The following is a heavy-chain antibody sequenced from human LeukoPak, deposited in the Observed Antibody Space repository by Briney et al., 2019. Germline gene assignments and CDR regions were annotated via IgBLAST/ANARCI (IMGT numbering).Heavy chain of an antibody. V-gene: IGHV3-74*01. J-gene: IGHJ4*02. CDR3: ASIGPGLNFDY. D-gene: IGHD2-15*01. Sequence: PGGSLRLSCAASGFTFSSYWMHWVRQAPGKGLVWVSRINSDGSSTSYADSVKGRFTISRDNAKNTLYLQMNSLRAEDTAVYYCASIGPGLNFDYWGQGTLVTVSS. CDR2: INSDGSST. CDR1: GFTFSSYW.